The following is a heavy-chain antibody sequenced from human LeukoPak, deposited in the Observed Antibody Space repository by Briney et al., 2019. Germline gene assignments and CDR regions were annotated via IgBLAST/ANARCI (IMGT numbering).Heavy chain of an antibody. CDR2: IPYDGSNK. J-gene: IGHJ4*02. D-gene: IGHD2-15*01. CDR3: AKVPSPIIVARVHIDY. CDR1: GFTFSSYG. V-gene: IGHV3-30*18. Sequence: GRSLRLSCAASGFTFSSYGMHWVRQAPGKGLEWVAVIPYDGSNKYYADSVKGRFTISRDNSKNTLYLQMNSLRAEDTAVYYCAKVPSPIIVARVHIDYWGQGTLVTVSS.